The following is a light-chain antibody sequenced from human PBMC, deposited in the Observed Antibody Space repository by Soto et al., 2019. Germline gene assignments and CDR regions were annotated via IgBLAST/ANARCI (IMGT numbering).Light chain of an antibody. Sequence: QLVLTQPPSVSGAPGQRVTISCSGNTSNLGAGYDVHWYQLLPGTAPKLLIYGNNNRPSGVPDRFSGSKSGTSASLAITGLQLEDEADYFCQSYDRSLSGSGVFGGGTQLTVL. V-gene: IGLV1-40*01. J-gene: IGLJ3*02. CDR2: GNN. CDR1: TSNLGAGYD. CDR3: QSYDRSLSGSGV.